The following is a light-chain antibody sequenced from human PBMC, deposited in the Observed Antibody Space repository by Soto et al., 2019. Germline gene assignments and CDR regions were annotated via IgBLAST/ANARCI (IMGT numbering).Light chain of an antibody. Sequence: DIVLTQGPVTLSLSPGERATLSCRASQSVSSSYLAWYQQKPGQAPRLLIYDASNRATGIPARFSGSGSGTDFTLTISSLEPEDFAVYYCQQRSIWPPLTFGGGTKVDIK. J-gene: IGKJ4*01. CDR3: QQRSIWPPLT. CDR2: DAS. CDR1: QSVSSSY. V-gene: IGKV3-11*01.